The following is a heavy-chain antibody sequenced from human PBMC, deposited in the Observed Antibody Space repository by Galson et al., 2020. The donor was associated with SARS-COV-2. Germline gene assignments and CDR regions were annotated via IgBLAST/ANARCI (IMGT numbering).Heavy chain of an antibody. Sequence: ASVKVSCKASGYSITDYDTHWVRRAPGQGLEWMGWINSYNANTNYAQKFQGRVIMTADTSTDTVYMEVTSLRSDDTAVYYCARRWGRLFEFGSPFVFDYWGQGTRVAVSS. D-gene: IGHD3-16*01. J-gene: IGHJ4*02. CDR1: GYSITDYD. CDR2: INSYNANT. CDR3: ARRWGRLFEFGSPFVFDY. V-gene: IGHV1-18*01.